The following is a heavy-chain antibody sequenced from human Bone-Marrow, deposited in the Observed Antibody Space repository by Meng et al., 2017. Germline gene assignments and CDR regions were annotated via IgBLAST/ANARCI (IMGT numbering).Heavy chain of an antibody. J-gene: IGHJ4*02. Sequence: GESLKISCAASGFTFSSYWMSWVRQAPGKGLEWVANIKQDGSEKYYVDSVKGRFTISRDNAKNSLYLQMNSLRAEDTAVYYCARDRELAAAGSTDYWGQGTLVTVSS. CDR1: GFTFSSYW. CDR3: ARDRELAAAGSTDY. CDR2: IKQDGSEK. V-gene: IGHV3-7*01. D-gene: IGHD6-13*01.